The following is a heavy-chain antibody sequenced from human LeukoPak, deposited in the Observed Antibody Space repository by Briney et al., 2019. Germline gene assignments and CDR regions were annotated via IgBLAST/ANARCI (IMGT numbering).Heavy chain of an antibody. J-gene: IGHJ4*02. V-gene: IGHV1-69*01. Sequence: SVKVSCKASGGTFSSYAISWVRQAPGQGLEWMGGIIPIFGTANYAQKFQGRVTITADESTSTAYMELSSLRSEDTAEYYCARPPPRYCGGDCDDYWGQGTLVTVSS. D-gene: IGHD2-21*02. CDR1: GGTFSSYA. CDR2: IIPIFGTA. CDR3: ARPPPRYCGGDCDDY.